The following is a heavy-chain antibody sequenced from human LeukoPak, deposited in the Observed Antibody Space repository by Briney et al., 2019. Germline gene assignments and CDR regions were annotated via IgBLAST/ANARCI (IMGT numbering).Heavy chain of an antibody. Sequence: GGSLRLSCAASGFTFSSYAMSWVCQAPGKGLEWVSVISGSGGNTYYADSVKGRFTISRDNSKNTLYLQLNSLRAEDTAVYYCAKVPRQHDNWFDPWGQGTLVTVSS. V-gene: IGHV3-23*01. D-gene: IGHD6-13*01. CDR1: GFTFSSYA. J-gene: IGHJ5*02. CDR2: ISGSGGNT. CDR3: AKVPRQHDNWFDP.